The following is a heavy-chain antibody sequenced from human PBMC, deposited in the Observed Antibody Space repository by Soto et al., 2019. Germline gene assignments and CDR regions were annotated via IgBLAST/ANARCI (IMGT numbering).Heavy chain of an antibody. CDR2: MNPNSGNT. Sequence: KDCGDAIASCDRRWVRQATGQGLEWMGWMNPNSGNTGYAQKFQGRVTMTRNTSISTAYMELSSLRSEDTAVYYCARGYLQSSYFDYRGQGTLVTSPQ. D-gene: IGHD4-4*01. CDR1: GDAIASCD. CDR3: ARGYLQSSYFDY. V-gene: IGHV1-8*01. J-gene: IGHJ4*01.